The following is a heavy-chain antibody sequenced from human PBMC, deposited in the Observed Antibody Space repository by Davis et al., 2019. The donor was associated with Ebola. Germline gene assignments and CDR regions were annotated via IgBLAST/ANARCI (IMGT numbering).Heavy chain of an antibody. V-gene: IGHV3-33*01. CDR2: IWYDRSNK. Sequence: GGSLRLSCAASGFTFSSYGMHWVRQAPGKGLEWVAVIWYDRSNKYYADSVKGRFTISRDNSKNTLYLQMNSLRAEDTAVYYCARPIAAAGEAFDYWGQGTLVTVSS. CDR3: ARPIAAAGEAFDY. J-gene: IGHJ4*02. D-gene: IGHD6-13*01. CDR1: GFTFSSYG.